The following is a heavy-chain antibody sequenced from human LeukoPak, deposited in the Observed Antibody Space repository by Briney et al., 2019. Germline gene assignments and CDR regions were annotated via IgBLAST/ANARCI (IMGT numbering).Heavy chain of an antibody. CDR2: IYHSGST. CDR3: ARWGIAAAGTYFDY. Sequence: SETLSLTCAVSGGSISSSNWWSWVRQPPGKGLEWIGEIYHSGSTNYNPSLKSRVTISVDKSKNQFSLKLSSVTAADTAVYYCARWGIAAAGTYFDYWGQGTLVTVSS. V-gene: IGHV4-4*02. D-gene: IGHD6-13*01. CDR1: GGSISSSNW. J-gene: IGHJ4*02.